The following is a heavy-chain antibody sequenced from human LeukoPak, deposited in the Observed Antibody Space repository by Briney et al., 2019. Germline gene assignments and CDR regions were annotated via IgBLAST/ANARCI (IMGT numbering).Heavy chain of an antibody. Sequence: GGSLRLSCAASGFTVSSNYMTWVRQAPGKGLEWISLIYSGGSTYYADSVKGRFTISRDNSKNTLYLQMNSLRAEDTAVYYCAKGMTTVTTSAFDIWGQGTMVTVSS. J-gene: IGHJ3*02. CDR1: GFTVSSNY. D-gene: IGHD4-11*01. V-gene: IGHV3-53*01. CDR2: IYSGGST. CDR3: AKGMTTVTTSAFDI.